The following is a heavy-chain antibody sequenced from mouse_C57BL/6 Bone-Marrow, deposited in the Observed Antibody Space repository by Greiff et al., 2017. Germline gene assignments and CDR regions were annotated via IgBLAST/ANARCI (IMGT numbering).Heavy chain of an antibody. CDR1: GFTFSSYA. CDR2: ISDGGSYT. V-gene: IGHV5-4*01. J-gene: IGHJ4*01. CDR3: AREGITTLVASFAMDD. D-gene: IGHD1-1*01. Sequence: EVQLQESGGGLVKPGGSLKLSCAASGFTFSSYAMSWVRQTPEKRLEWVATISDGGSYTYYPDNVKSRFTISRDTAKNNLYLQMSHLKSEDTAMYYCAREGITTLVASFAMDDWGQGTSVTVSS.